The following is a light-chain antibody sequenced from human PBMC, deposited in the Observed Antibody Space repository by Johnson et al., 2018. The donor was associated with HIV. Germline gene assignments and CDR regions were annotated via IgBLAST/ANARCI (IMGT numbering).Light chain of an antibody. V-gene: IGLV1-51*02. CDR2: ENN. J-gene: IGLJ1*01. CDR3: GTWDNSLSARV. Sequence: QSVLTQPPSVSAAPGQKVTISCSGSSSNIGNNYVSWYQQLPGTAPKLLIFENNKRPSGIPDRFSGSKSGTSATLGITGLQTGDEADYYCGTWDNSLSARVSGSGTKVTAL. CDR1: SSNIGNNY.